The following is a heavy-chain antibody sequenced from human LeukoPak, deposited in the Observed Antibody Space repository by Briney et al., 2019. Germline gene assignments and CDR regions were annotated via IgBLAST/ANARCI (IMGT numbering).Heavy chain of an antibody. Sequence: GGSLRLSCAASGFTFSSYSMNWVRQAPGKGLEWVSAISGSGGSTYYADSVKGRFTISRDNSKNTLYLQMNSLRAEDTAVYYCAKDMGSGWYGGTDCFDYWGQGTLVTVSS. D-gene: IGHD6-19*01. CDR3: AKDMGSGWYGGTDCFDY. CDR2: ISGSGGST. CDR1: GFTFSSYS. J-gene: IGHJ4*02. V-gene: IGHV3-23*01.